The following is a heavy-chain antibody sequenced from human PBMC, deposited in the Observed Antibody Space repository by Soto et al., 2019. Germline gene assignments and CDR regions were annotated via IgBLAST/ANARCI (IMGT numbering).Heavy chain of an antibody. Sequence: GGSLRLSCAASGFTFSSYWMSWVRQAPGKGLEWVANIKQDGSEKYYVDSVKGRFTISRDNAKNSLYLQMNSLRAEDTAVYYCASMSREPIPHYFDYWGQGTLVTVSS. D-gene: IGHD1-26*01. CDR2: IKQDGSEK. J-gene: IGHJ4*02. CDR3: ASMSREPIPHYFDY. CDR1: GFTFSSYW. V-gene: IGHV3-7*01.